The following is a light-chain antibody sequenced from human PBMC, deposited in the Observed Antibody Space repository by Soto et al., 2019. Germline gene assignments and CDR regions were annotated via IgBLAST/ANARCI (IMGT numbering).Light chain of an antibody. CDR1: SSDVGGYNC. J-gene: IGLJ2*01. V-gene: IGLV2-11*01. Sequence: QSALTQPRSVSGSPGQSVTISCTGTSSDVGGYNCVSWYQQHPGKAPKLMIYDVTKRPSGVPDRFSGSKSGDTASLTISGLQAEDEADFYCSSYTGNSTLVFGGGTKLTVL. CDR3: SSYTGNSTLV. CDR2: DVT.